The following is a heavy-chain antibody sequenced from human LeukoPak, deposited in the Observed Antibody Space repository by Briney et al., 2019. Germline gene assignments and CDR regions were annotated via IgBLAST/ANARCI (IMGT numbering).Heavy chain of an antibody. Sequence: EASVKVSCKASGYTFTGYYMHWVRQAPGQGLEWMGWINPNSGGTNYAQKFRGRVTMTTDTSTSTAYMELRSLGSDDTAVYYCVRDYFCSGGTCDDCFDPWGQGTLVTVSS. CDR2: INPNSGGT. D-gene: IGHD2-15*01. CDR1: GYTFTGYY. V-gene: IGHV1-2*02. J-gene: IGHJ5*02. CDR3: VRDYFCSGGTCDDCFDP.